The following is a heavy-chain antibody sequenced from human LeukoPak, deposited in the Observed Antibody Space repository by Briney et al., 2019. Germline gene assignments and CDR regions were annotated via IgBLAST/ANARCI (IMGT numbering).Heavy chain of an antibody. V-gene: IGHV3-48*01. CDR1: GFTFSSYE. J-gene: IGHJ4*02. CDR2: ISSSSSTI. D-gene: IGHD5-24*01. Sequence: GGSLRLSCAASGFTFSSYEMNWVRQAPGKGLEWVSYISSSSSTIYYADSVKGRFTISRDNAKNSLYLQMNSLRAEDTAVYYCARDRGDGYKSQFGYWGQGTLVTVSS. CDR3: ARDRGDGYKSQFGY.